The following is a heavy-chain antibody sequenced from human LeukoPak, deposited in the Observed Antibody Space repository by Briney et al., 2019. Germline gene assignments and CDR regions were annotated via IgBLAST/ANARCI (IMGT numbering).Heavy chain of an antibody. CDR3: ARDNPYVWGSYRYYVY. Sequence: SETLSLTCTVSGYSISSGYYWGWIRQPPGKGLEWIGSIYHSGSTNYNPSLKSRVTISVDTSKNQFSLKLSSVTAADTAVYYCARDNPYVWGSYRYYVYWGQGTLVTVSS. V-gene: IGHV4-38-2*02. CDR1: GYSISSGYY. D-gene: IGHD3-16*02. J-gene: IGHJ4*02. CDR2: IYHSGST.